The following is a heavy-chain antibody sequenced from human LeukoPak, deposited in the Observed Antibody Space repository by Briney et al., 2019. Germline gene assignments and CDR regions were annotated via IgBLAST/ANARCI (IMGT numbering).Heavy chain of an antibody. V-gene: IGHV3-33*01. CDR1: GFTLSSYG. Sequence: GGSLRLSCEVFGFTLSSYGMHWVRQAPGKGLEWVAVMWFDGSNKYYADFVKGRFTISRDNSKNTLYLEMNSLRAEDTAVYYCARDKGRMDVWGKGTTVTVSS. CDR2: MWFDGSNK. CDR3: ARDKGRMDV. J-gene: IGHJ6*03.